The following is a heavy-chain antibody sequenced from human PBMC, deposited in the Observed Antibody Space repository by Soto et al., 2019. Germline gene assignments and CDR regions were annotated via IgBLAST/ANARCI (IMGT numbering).Heavy chain of an antibody. J-gene: IGHJ6*02. CDR3: ATAFGGYYYYGMDV. D-gene: IGHD3-10*01. V-gene: IGHV1-24*01. CDR1: GYTLTELS. Sequence: VASVKVSCKVSGYTLTELSMHWVRQAPGKGLEWMGGFDPEDGETIYAQKFQGRVTMTEDTSTDTAYMELSSLRSEDTAVYYCATAFGGYYYYGMDVWGQGTTVTVSS. CDR2: FDPEDGET.